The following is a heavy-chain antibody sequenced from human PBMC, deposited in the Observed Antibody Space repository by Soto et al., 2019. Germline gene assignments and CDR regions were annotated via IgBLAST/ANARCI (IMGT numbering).Heavy chain of an antibody. V-gene: IGHV3-30*18. D-gene: IGHD5-18*01. J-gene: IGHJ6*02. CDR1: GFNFRGYG. Sequence: GGSLRLSCAASGFNFRGYGMHWVRQAPGRGLEWVALISYDGSIKYYADSVRGRFTISRDNSKNTLYLQMNSLRAEDTAVYYCANSEYSRYKNIDVWGQGTTVTVSS. CDR3: ANSEYSRYKNIDV. CDR2: ISYDGSIK.